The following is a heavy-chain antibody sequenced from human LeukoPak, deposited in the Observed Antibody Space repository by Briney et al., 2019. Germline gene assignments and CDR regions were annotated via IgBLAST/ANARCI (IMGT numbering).Heavy chain of an antibody. CDR3: ASTAGPSDSSSWYSAAY. Sequence: SVKVSCKASGGTFSSYAISWVRQAPGQGLEWMGGIIPIFGTANYAQKFQGRVTITADESTSTAYMELSSLRSEDTAVYYCASTAGPSDSSSWYSAAYWGQGALVTVSS. J-gene: IGHJ4*02. V-gene: IGHV1-69*01. CDR1: GGTFSSYA. CDR2: IIPIFGTA. D-gene: IGHD6-13*01.